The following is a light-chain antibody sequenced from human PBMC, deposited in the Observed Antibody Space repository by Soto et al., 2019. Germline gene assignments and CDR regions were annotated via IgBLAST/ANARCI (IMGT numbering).Light chain of an antibody. J-gene: IGKJ1*01. CDR3: QQYNNWPPWT. CDR2: AAS. Sequence: DIQMTQSPSSLSASVGDRVTITFRASQSISFYLNWYQQKPGNAPKVLIYAASNLQTGVPSRFSGSGSGTEFTLTISSLQSEDFAVYYCQQYNNWPPWTFGQGTKVDIK. V-gene: IGKV1-39*01. CDR1: QSISFY.